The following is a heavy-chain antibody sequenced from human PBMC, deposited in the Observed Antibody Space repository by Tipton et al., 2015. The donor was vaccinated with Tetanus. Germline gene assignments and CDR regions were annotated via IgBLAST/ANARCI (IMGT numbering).Heavy chain of an antibody. V-gene: IGHV4-61*08. J-gene: IGHJ3*02. D-gene: IGHD3-22*01. CDR3: ARRGDYVFYYESSGYLWGAAFDI. Sequence: TLSLTCTVSGGSVRSGDYSWNWIRQPPGKGLEWLAYVSYSGRTNSNYSLKSRITISQDTSKNHFSLKLNSVTAADTAVYYCARRGDYVFYYESSGYLWGAAFDIWGQGTMVSVSA. CDR2: VSYSGRT. CDR1: GGSVRSGDYS.